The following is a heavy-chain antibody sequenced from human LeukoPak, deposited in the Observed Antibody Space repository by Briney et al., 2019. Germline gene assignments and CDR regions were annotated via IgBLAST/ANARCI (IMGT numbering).Heavy chain of an antibody. V-gene: IGHV3-30*02. CDR3: AKDQTLYYYDSSGPFDY. D-gene: IGHD3-22*01. J-gene: IGHJ4*02. CDR1: GFTFSSYG. CDR2: IRYDGSNK. Sequence: GGSLRLSCAASGFTFSSYGMHWVRQAPGKGLEWVAFIRYDGSNKYYADSVKGRFTISRDNSKNTLYLQMNSLRAEDTAVYYCAKDQTLYYYDSSGPFDYWGQGTLVTASS.